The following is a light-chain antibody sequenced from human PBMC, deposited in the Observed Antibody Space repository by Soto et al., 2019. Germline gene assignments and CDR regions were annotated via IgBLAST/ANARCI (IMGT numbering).Light chain of an antibody. Sequence: EIVMTQSPATLSVSPGERATLSCRASQSVSSNLAWYQQKPGQAPRLLIYGASTRAPGIAARFSGSGSGTEFTLTISSLQSEDFAVYYCQQYNNFWTFGQGTKVEIK. CDR2: GAS. CDR3: QQYNNFWT. V-gene: IGKV3-15*01. CDR1: QSVSSN. J-gene: IGKJ1*01.